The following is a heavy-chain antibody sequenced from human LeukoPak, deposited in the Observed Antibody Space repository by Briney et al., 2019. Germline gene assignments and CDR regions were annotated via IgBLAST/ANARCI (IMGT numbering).Heavy chain of an antibody. CDR2: IYYSGST. Sequence: PSETLSLTCTVSGGSISSYYWSWIRQPPGKGLEWIGYIYYSGSTNYNPSLKSRVTISVDTSKNQFSLKLSSVTAADTAVYYCARSSGTAAGTDWFDPWGQGTLVTVSS. V-gene: IGHV4-59*12. D-gene: IGHD6-13*01. CDR1: GGSISSYY. J-gene: IGHJ5*02. CDR3: ARSSGTAAGTDWFDP.